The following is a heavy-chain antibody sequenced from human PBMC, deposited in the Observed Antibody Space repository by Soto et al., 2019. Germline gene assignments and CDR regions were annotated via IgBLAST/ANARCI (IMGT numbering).Heavy chain of an antibody. CDR2: INHSGST. Sequence: SETLSLTCAVYGGSFSGYYWSWIRQPPGKGLEWIGEINHSGSTNYNPSLKSRVTISVDTSKNQFSLKLSSVTAADTAVYYCARGSGHSSSQYYYYYYGMDVWGQGTTVTVSS. V-gene: IGHV4-34*01. CDR3: ARGSGHSSSQYYYYYYGMDV. D-gene: IGHD6-6*01. J-gene: IGHJ6*02. CDR1: GGSFSGYY.